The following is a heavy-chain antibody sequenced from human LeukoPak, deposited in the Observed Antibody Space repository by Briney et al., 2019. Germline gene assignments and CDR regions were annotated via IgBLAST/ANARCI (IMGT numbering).Heavy chain of an antibody. CDR3: ASGGGVLAAFDI. V-gene: IGHV3-73*01. Sequence: GGSLSLSCGASGFSFSASSMHWVRQAPGKGLEWVGRIRSKANGYAIHFAASVDGRFTVSRDDSKNTIYLHMNSLKTEDTGVYYCASGGGVLAAFDIWGQGTMVLVSS. J-gene: IGHJ3*02. CDR1: GFSFSASS. D-gene: IGHD2-8*01. CDR2: IRSKANGYAI.